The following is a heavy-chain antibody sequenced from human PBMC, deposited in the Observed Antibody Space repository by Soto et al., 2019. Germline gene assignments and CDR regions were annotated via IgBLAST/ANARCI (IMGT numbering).Heavy chain of an antibody. CDR1: GYTFSSYG. CDR2: ISAYNGNT. J-gene: IGHJ6*02. CDR3: ARVNGYGSSPRCFVVRSYTMDV. Sequence: QVQLVQSGAEVKKPGASVKVSCKASGYTFSSYGISWVRQAPGQGLEWMGWISAYNGNTNYAQKLQGRVTMTTDTSTSTAYMELRSLRSDDTAVYYCARVNGYGSSPRCFVVRSYTMDVWGQGTTVTVSS. D-gene: IGHD2-2*01. V-gene: IGHV1-18*01.